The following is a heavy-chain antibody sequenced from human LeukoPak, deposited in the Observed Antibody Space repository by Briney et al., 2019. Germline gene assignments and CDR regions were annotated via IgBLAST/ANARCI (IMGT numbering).Heavy chain of an antibody. Sequence: GGSLRLSCAASGFTFTSYALSWVRQAPGEGLEWVSAISASGGNTYYADSVKGRFTISRDNSKNTLHLQMYSLRAEDTAVYYCAKWAGYRPSLVDYWGQGTLVTVSS. V-gene: IGHV3-23*01. J-gene: IGHJ4*02. CDR1: GFTFTSYA. CDR2: ISASGGNT. D-gene: IGHD6-13*01. CDR3: AKWAGYRPSLVDY.